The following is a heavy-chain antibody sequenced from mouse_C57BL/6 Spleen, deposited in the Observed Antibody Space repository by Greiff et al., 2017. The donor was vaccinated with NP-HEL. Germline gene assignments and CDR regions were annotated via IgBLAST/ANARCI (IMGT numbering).Heavy chain of an antibody. CDR2: ISYSGST. J-gene: IGHJ3*01. Sequence: EVQRVESGPGMVKPSQSLSLTCTVTGYSITSGYDWHWIRHFPGNKLEWMGYISYSGSTNYNPSLKSRISITHDTSKNHFFLKLNSVTTEDTATYYCARADEGFAYWGQGTLVTVSA. CDR1: GYSITSGYD. CDR3: ARADEGFAY. V-gene: IGHV3-1*01.